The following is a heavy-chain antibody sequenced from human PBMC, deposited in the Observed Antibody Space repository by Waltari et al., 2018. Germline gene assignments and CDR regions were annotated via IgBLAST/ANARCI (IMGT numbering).Heavy chain of an antibody. V-gene: IGHV3-23*04. CDR1: GITFSTYA. D-gene: IGHD2-21*02. CDR3: AKIGVLTANFDY. J-gene: IGHJ4*02. Sequence: DVQLVDSGGGLVQPGGSLRLSCAASGITFSTYAMGWVRQAPGKCLGWVAPIGNRGGNTVYADSVKGRFTISRDNAKHTLFLQMSSLRAEDTAVYYCAKIGVLTANFDYWGQGALVTVSS. CDR2: IGNRGGNT.